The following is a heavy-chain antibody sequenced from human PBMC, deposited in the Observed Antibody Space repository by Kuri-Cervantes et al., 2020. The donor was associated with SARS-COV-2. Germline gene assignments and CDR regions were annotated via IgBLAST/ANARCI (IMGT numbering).Heavy chain of an antibody. Sequence: SETLSLTCTVSGGSISSYYWSWIRQPPGKGLEWIGYIYYSGSTNYTPSLESRVTMSVDTSKNQFSLKLSSVTAADTAVYYCARQMMSSITIFGVVITRNWFDPWGQGTLVTVSS. J-gene: IGHJ5*02. D-gene: IGHD3-3*01. CDR3: ARQMMSSITIFGVVITRNWFDP. CDR2: IYYSGST. CDR1: GGSISSYY. V-gene: IGHV4-59*08.